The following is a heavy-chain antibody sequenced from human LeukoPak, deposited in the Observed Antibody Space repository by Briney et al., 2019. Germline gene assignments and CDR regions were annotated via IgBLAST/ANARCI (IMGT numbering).Heavy chain of an antibody. Sequence: SETLSLTCTVSGGSISSSSYYWGWIRQPPGKGLEWIGSIYYSGNTHYTPSLKSRVTISVDTSKNQFSLNLSSVTAADTAVYYCAKEVEGTYRAVAGTGGDYWGQGTLVTVSS. J-gene: IGHJ4*02. CDR3: AKEVEGTYRAVAGTGGDY. V-gene: IGHV4-39*07. CDR1: GGSISSSSYY. D-gene: IGHD6-19*01. CDR2: IYYSGNT.